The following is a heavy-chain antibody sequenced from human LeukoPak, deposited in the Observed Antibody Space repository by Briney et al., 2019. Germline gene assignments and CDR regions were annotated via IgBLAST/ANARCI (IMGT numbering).Heavy chain of an antibody. CDR3: ASRQFPIIAAAGIRWFDP. J-gene: IGHJ5*02. D-gene: IGHD6-13*01. CDR2: INHSGST. CDR1: GGSFSGYY. Sequence: SETLSLTCAVYGGSFSGYYWSWIRQPPGKGLEWVGEINHSGSTNYNPSLKSRVTISVDTSKNQFSLKLSSVTAADTAVYYCASRQFPIIAAAGIRWFDPWGQGTLVTVSS. V-gene: IGHV4-34*01.